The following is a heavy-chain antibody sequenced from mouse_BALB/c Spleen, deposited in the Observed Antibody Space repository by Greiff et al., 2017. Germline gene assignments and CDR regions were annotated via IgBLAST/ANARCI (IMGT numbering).Heavy chain of an antibody. CDR1: GFAFSSYD. D-gene: IGHD2-3*01. CDR3: AINDGYCRYAMDY. Sequence: EVKLMESGGGLVKPGGSLKLSCAASGFAFSSYDMSWVRQSPEKRLEWVAYISSGGGSTYYPDTVKGRSTISKDNAKNTLYLQMSSLTSEDTAVYDCAINDGYCRYAMDYWGQGTSVTVSS. J-gene: IGHJ4*01. CDR2: ISSGGGST. V-gene: IGHV5-12-1*01.